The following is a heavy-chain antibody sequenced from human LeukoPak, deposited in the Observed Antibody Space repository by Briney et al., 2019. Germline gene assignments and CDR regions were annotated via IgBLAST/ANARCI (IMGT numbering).Heavy chain of an antibody. V-gene: IGHV4-59*02. Sequence: PSETLSLTCTVSGGAVSSYYWSWVRQPPGKGLEWIGHISYSGTTKYNSSLKSRVTISVDTSRNQVSLKVKSVTAADTAVYYCATLSGYGSPYYFDYWGQGTLVTVYS. D-gene: IGHD3-10*01. CDR2: ISYSGTT. CDR3: ATLSGYGSPYYFDY. J-gene: IGHJ4*02. CDR1: GGAVSSYY.